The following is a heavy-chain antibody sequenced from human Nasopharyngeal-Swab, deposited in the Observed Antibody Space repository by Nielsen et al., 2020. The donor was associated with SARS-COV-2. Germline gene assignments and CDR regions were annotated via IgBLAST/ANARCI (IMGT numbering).Heavy chain of an antibody. V-gene: IGHV1-24*01. CDR2: FDPEDGET. D-gene: IGHD3-3*01. J-gene: IGHJ4*02. CDR1: GYTLTELS. CDR3: VTYPLRSGYYTGREFDY. Sequence: ASVKVSCKVSGYTLTELSMHWVRQAPGKGLEWMGGFDPEDGETIYAQKFQGRVTMTEDTSTDTAYMELSSLRSEDTAVYYCVTYPLRSGYYTGREFDYWGQGTLVTVSS.